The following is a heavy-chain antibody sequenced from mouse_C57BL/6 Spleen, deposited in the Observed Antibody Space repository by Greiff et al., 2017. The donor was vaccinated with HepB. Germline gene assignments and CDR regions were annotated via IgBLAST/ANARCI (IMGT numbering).Heavy chain of an antibody. D-gene: IGHD4-1*01. CDR1: GYTFTDYY. V-gene: IGHV1-26*01. J-gene: IGHJ2*01. CDR2: INPNNGGT. CDR3: ARANWDGGFDY. Sequence: VQLKHSGPELVKPGASVKISCKASGYTFTDYYMNWVKQSHGKSLEWIGDINPNNGGTSYNQKFKGKATLTVDKSSSTAYMELRSLTSEDSAVYYCARANWDGGFDYWGQGTTLTVSS.